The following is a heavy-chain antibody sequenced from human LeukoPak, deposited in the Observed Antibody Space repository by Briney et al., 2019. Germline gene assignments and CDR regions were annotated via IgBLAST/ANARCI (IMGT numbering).Heavy chain of an antibody. CDR2: ISNSGSSR. D-gene: IGHD2-2*01. V-gene: IGHV3-21*01. CDR1: GFTFSSYS. CDR3: ARDYLVLPAAMWWFAP. J-gene: IGHJ5*02. Sequence: PGGSLRLSCAASGFTFSSYSMNWVRQAPGKGLEWVSSISNSGSSRYYADSVKGRFTISRDNAKNSLYLQMNSLRAEDTAVYYCARDYLVLPAAMWWFAPRGQGTLVTVSS.